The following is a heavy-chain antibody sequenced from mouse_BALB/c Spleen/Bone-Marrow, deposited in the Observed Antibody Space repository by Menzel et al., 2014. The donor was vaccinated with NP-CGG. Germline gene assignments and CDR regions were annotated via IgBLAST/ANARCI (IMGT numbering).Heavy chain of an antibody. CDR2: INPDSSTI. D-gene: IGHD1-1*01. Sequence: DVKLQESGGGLVQPGRSLKLSCAASGFDFSGYWMSWVRQAPGKGLEWIGEINPDSSTIHYTPSLKDKFIISRDNAKNTLYLQMSKVRSEDTALYYCARLGYYGVMAYWGQGTSVTVSS. CDR3: ARLGYYGVMAY. J-gene: IGHJ4*01. CDR1: GFDFSGYW. V-gene: IGHV4-1*02.